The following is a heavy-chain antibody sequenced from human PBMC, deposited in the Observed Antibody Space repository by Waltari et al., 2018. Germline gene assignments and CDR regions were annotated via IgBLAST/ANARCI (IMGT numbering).Heavy chain of an antibody. CDR1: GYTFTSYD. CDR2: MNPNSGNT. CDR3: ARGGGITMIVVANAFDI. Sequence: QVQLVQSGAEVKKPGASVKVSCKASGYTFTSYDINWVRQATGQGLEWMGWMNPNSGNTGYAQKFQGRVTMTRNTSISTAYMELSSLRSEDTAVYYCARGGGITMIVVANAFDIWGQGTMVTVSS. J-gene: IGHJ3*02. D-gene: IGHD3-22*01. V-gene: IGHV1-8*02.